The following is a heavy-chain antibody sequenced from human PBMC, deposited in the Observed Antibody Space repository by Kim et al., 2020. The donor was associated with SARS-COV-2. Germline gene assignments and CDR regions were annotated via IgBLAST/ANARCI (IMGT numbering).Heavy chain of an antibody. CDR1: GFTFSRSW. CDR2: IKEDGSEK. V-gene: IGHV3-7*03. Sequence: GGYLRLSCAASGFTFSRSWMSWVRQAPGKGLEWVAHIKEDGSEKYYVDSVKGRFTISRDNARTSLYLQMNSLRVEDTAVYYCGKLLWRAPDYWGQGTLVTVSS. CDR3: GKLLWRAPDY. D-gene: IGHD3-3*01. J-gene: IGHJ4*02.